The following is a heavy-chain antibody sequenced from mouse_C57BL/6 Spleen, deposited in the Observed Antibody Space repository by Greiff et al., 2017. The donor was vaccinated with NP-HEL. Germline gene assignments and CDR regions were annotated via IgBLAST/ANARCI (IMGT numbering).Heavy chain of an antibody. CDR3: ARDPRTGTCFDY. Sequence: EVKLVESGPGLVKPSQSLSLTCSVTGYSITSGYYWNWIRQFPGNKLEWMGYISYDGSNNYNPSLKNRISITRDTSKNQFFLKLNSVTTEDTATYYCARDPRTGTCFDYWGQGTTLTVSS. CDR1: GYSITSGYY. J-gene: IGHJ2*01. CDR2: ISYDGSN. D-gene: IGHD4-1*01. V-gene: IGHV3-6*01.